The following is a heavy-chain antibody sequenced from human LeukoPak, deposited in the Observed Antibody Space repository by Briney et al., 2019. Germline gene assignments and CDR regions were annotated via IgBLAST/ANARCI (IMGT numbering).Heavy chain of an antibody. V-gene: IGHV3-74*01. Sequence: GGSLRLSCAASGFTFSSYAMSWVRQAPGKGLEWVSRIKSDGSSITYADSVKGRFTISRDNAKNTLYLQVNTLRAEDTAVYYCARAGDSGSSLDYWGQGTLVTVSS. CDR2: IKSDGSSI. CDR3: ARAGDSGSSLDY. D-gene: IGHD1-26*01. CDR1: GFTFSSYA. J-gene: IGHJ4*02.